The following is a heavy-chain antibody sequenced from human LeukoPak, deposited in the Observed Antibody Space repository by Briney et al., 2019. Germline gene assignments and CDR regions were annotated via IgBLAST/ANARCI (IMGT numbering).Heavy chain of an antibody. J-gene: IGHJ4*02. CDR3: ARLNDYIAAAGVDY. D-gene: IGHD6-13*01. V-gene: IGHV4-39*01. Sequence: PSETLSLTCTVSGGSISSSSYYWGWIRQPPGKGLEWIGSIYYSGSTYYNPSLKGRVTIFVDTSKNQFSLKLSSVTAADTAVYYCARLNDYIAAAGVDYWGQGTLVTVSS. CDR1: GGSISSSSYY. CDR2: IYYSGST.